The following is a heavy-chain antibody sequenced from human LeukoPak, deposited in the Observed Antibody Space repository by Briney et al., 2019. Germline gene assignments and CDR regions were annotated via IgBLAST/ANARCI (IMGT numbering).Heavy chain of an antibody. D-gene: IGHD3-22*01. CDR2: ISSTGSTI. CDR1: GFTFSDFS. J-gene: IGHJ4*02. CDR3: VRDLGSDSSGYYHY. Sequence: GGSLRLSCAASGFTFSDFSMSWIHHAPGKGLEWLAYISSTGSTIYYADSVRGRFTISRNKAKRSVYLQMDSLRVEDTAVYYCVRDLGSDSSGYYHYWGQGTLVTVSS. V-gene: IGHV3-11*01.